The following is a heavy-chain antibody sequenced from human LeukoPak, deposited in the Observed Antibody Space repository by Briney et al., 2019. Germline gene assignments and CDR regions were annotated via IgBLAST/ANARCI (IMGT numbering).Heavy chain of an antibody. CDR1: GFTFSDFA. D-gene: IGHD3-3*01. J-gene: IGHJ6*02. Sequence: PGGSLRLSCAASGFTFSDFAMHWLRQAPGKGLEYVSTISSNGISPYYANSVKGRFTNSRDNSKNTVFLQMGSLRADDTAVYYCVRAHSIHNYHYGIDVWGHGTTVTVSS. CDR2: ISSNGISP. V-gene: IGHV3-64*01. CDR3: VRAHSIHNYHYGIDV.